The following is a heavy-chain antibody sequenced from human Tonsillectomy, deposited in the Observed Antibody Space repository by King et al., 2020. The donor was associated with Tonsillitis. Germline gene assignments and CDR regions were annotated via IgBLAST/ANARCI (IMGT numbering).Heavy chain of an antibody. Sequence: VQLVESGGGLVKPGGSLRLSCAASGFTFSDYYLSWIRQAPGKGLEWVSYISGSGSTIYYADSVKGRFTISRDNAKNSLYLQMNSLRAEDTAVYYCARDPDSMWLTRPDAFDIWGQGTMVIVSS. J-gene: IGHJ3*02. CDR1: GFTFSDYY. D-gene: IGHD6-19*01. CDR3: ARDPDSMWLTRPDAFDI. V-gene: IGHV3-11*01. CDR2: ISGSGSTI.